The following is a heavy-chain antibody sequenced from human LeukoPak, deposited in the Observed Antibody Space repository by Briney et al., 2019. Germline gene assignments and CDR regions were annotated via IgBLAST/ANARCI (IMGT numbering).Heavy chain of an antibody. Sequence: GASVKVSCKASGYTFTDYYMHWVRQAPGQGLEWMGWINPNSGGTNYAQGFQGRVTMTRDTSISTSYMELNSLRSDDTAVYYCARGRDQDGNGVPFEYWGQGTLVTVPS. J-gene: IGHJ4*02. CDR2: INPNSGGT. CDR3: ARGRDQDGNGVPFEY. D-gene: IGHD4-23*01. V-gene: IGHV1-2*02. CDR1: GYTFTDYY.